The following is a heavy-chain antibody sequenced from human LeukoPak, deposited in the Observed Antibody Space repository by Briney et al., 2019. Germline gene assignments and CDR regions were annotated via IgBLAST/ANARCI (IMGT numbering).Heavy chain of an antibody. D-gene: IGHD3-3*01. CDR2: IYYSGST. V-gene: IGHV4-39*01. CDR3: ARLDFWSGYPFDY. CDR1: GASISSSSYY. Sequence: SETLSLTCTVAGASISSSSYYSGWIRQPAGKGPEWIVSIYYSGSTYYHPSLKTRVTISVDTSKNQFSPKLSSVTAADTAVYYCARLDFWSGYPFDYWGQGTLVTVSS. J-gene: IGHJ4*02.